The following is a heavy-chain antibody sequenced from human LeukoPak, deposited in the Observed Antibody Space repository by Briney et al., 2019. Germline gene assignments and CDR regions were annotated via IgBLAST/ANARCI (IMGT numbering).Heavy chain of an antibody. V-gene: IGHV1-46*01. J-gene: IGHJ6*03. Sequence: ASVKVSCKASGYTFTSHYMHWVRQAPGQGLEWMGIINPSGGSTSYAQKFQGRVTMTRDTSTSTVYMELSSLRSEDTAVYYCASGSGSYRTPYYYMDVWGTGTTVTVSS. CDR1: GYTFTSHY. CDR2: INPSGGST. CDR3: ASGSGSYRTPYYYMDV. D-gene: IGHD3-10*01.